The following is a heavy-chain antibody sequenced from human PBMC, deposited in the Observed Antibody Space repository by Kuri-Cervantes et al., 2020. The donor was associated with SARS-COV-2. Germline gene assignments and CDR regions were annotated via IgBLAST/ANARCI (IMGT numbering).Heavy chain of an antibody. Sequence: GSLRLSCSVSGASISGSPHYWDWLRQTPGKGLEWIGNIYYSGNTYYNPSLESRVAIFLDTSKNQFSLKLNSVTAADTAVYYCARRLYNWNAAGGRRFYYFDSWGQGILVTVSS. D-gene: IGHD1-20*01. J-gene: IGHJ4*02. CDR3: ARRLYNWNAAGGRRFYYFDS. CDR1: GASISGSPHY. V-gene: IGHV4-39*01. CDR2: IYYSGNT.